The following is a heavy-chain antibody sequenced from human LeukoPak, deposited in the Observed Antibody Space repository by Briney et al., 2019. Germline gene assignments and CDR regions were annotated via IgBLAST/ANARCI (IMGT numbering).Heavy chain of an antibody. CDR3: ARLGYDFWSGYYSDYYYYMDV. Sequence: GGSLRLSCAASGFTLSSYWMSWVRQAPGKGLEWVANIKQDGSEKYYVDSVKGRFTISRDNAKNSLYLQMNSLRAEDTAVYYCARLGYDFWSGYYSDYYYYMDVWGKGTTVTVSS. V-gene: IGHV3-7*01. CDR1: GFTLSSYW. J-gene: IGHJ6*03. CDR2: IKQDGSEK. D-gene: IGHD3-3*01.